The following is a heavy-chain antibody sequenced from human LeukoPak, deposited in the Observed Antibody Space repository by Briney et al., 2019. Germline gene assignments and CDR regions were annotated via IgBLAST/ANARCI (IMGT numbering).Heavy chain of an antibody. Sequence: GGSLRLSCVGSGFTFRSHAMSCVRQAPEKGLEFVSGIYENGGTTYYADSVKGRFSISRDNSKNTLYLQMDSLRGEDTAVYYCAKDFRIGYSAHFDYWGQGALVTVSS. J-gene: IGHJ4*02. D-gene: IGHD2-21*01. CDR3: AKDFRIGYSAHFDY. CDR2: IYENGGTT. V-gene: IGHV3-23*01. CDR1: GFTFRSHA.